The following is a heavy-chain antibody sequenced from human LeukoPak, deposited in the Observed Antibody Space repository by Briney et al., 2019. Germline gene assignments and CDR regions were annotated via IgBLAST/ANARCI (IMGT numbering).Heavy chain of an antibody. CDR3: ARDQYSSGWSHPGDY. D-gene: IGHD6-19*01. V-gene: IGHV3-33*01. J-gene: IGHJ4*02. CDR1: GFTFRSYA. CDR2: IWFDGSNE. Sequence: PGTSLRLSCVASGFTFRSYAMHWVRQAPGKGLEWVAVIWFDGSNERYADSMKGRVTISRDNSKNTLYLQMYTLRAEDTAVYYCARDQYSSGWSHPGDYWGQGTLVTVSS.